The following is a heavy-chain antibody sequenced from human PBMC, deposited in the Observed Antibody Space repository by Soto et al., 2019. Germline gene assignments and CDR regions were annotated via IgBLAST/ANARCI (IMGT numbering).Heavy chain of an antibody. D-gene: IGHD1-26*01. Sequence: QVQLVQSGAEVKKPGSSVKVSCKASGGTFSSYAISWVRQAPGRGLEWMGGIIPIFGTANYAQKFQGRVTITADESTSTAYMELSSLRSEDTAVYYCAGSAEGELPNYYYYGMDVWGQGTTVTVSS. CDR3: AGSAEGELPNYYYYGMDV. CDR1: GGTFSSYA. CDR2: IIPIFGTA. V-gene: IGHV1-69*01. J-gene: IGHJ6*02.